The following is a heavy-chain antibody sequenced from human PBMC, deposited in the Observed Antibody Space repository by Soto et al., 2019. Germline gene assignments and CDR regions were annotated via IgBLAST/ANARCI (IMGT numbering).Heavy chain of an antibody. D-gene: IGHD6-19*01. J-gene: IGHJ4*02. Sequence: PGGALRVSCAASGFTFSRYAMSWVRQAPGKGLEWVSAISGSGGSTYYADSVKGRFTISRDNSKNTLYLQMNSLRAEDTAVYYCAKEKIPGYSSGWPFDYWGQGTLVTVSS. V-gene: IGHV3-23*01. CDR3: AKEKIPGYSSGWPFDY. CDR2: ISGSGGST. CDR1: GFTFSRYA.